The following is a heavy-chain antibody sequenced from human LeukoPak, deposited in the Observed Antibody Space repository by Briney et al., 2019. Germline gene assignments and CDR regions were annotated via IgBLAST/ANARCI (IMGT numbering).Heavy chain of an antibody. Sequence: ASVKVSCKASGYTFTAYYMHWVRQAPGKGLEWMGGFDPEDGETIYAQKFQGRVTMTEDTSTDTAYMELSSLRSEDTAVYYCATPKAQYDSSGYGTFDYWGQGTLVTVSS. J-gene: IGHJ4*02. D-gene: IGHD3-22*01. V-gene: IGHV1-24*01. CDR2: FDPEDGET. CDR3: ATPKAQYDSSGYGTFDY. CDR1: GYTFTAYY.